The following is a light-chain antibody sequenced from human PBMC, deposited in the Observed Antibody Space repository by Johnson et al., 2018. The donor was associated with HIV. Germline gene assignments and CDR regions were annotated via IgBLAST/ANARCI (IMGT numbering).Light chain of an antibody. CDR1: SSNIGNNY. Sequence: QSVLTQPPSVSAAPGQKVTISCSGSSSNIGNNYVSWYQQLPGTAPKLLIYDNNKRPSGIPDRFSGSKSGTSATLGITGLQTGDEADYYCGTWDSSLPSGFCGTGTKVTVL. V-gene: IGLV1-51*01. CDR2: DNN. J-gene: IGLJ1*01. CDR3: GTWDSSLPSGF.